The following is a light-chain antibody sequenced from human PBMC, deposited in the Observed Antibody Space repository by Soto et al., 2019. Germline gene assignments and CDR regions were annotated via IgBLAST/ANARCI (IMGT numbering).Light chain of an antibody. J-gene: IGKJ1*01. CDR3: MQALQTPRT. V-gene: IGKV2-28*01. CDR2: LGS. CDR1: QSRLHSSGYNY. Sequence: DIVMTQSPLSLPVTPGEPASNSCRSSQSRLHSSGYNYLDWYLQKPGQSPQLLIYLGSNRASGVPDRFSGSGSGTDFTLKISRVEAEDVGVYYCMQALQTPRTFGQGTKVEIK.